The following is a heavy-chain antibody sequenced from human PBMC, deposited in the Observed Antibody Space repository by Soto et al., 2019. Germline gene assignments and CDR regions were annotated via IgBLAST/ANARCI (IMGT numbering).Heavy chain of an antibody. CDR2: IYYSGST. D-gene: IGHD6-13*01. Sequence: QLQLQESGPGLVKPSETLSLTCTVSGGSISSSSYYWGWIRQPPGKGLEWIGSIYYSGSTYYNPSLKSRVTISVATPKPQSSLKLSSVPAAHTAVYYCAGPPAAGPYPYLNWFHPWGQGTLVTVSS. J-gene: IGHJ5*02. CDR3: AGPPAAGPYPYLNWFHP. V-gene: IGHV4-39*01. CDR1: GGSISSSSYY.